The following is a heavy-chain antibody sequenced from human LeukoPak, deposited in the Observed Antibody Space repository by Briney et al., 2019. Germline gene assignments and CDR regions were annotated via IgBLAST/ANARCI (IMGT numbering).Heavy chain of an antibody. V-gene: IGHV1-18*01. J-gene: IGHJ4*02. CDR1: VYTFTSRG. CDR2: ISTYNGNT. D-gene: IGHD1-1*01. CDR3: ARDRAVIARYTTFDY. Sequence: ASVNVSFKASVYTFTSRGISWVRQAPGQGLEWMGWISTYNGNTNYAQKLQGRVNMTTVTSTRRVYMDLRSLRSDDTAVYYCARDRAVIARYTTFDYGGQGPRVTVSS.